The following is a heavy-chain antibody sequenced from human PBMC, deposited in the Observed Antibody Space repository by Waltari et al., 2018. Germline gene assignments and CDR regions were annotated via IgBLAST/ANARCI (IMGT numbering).Heavy chain of an antibody. CDR3: ARETSHYYYFDY. D-gene: IGHD2-21*01. CDR1: GFTCRSNG. CDR2: IWYDGNNK. Sequence: QVQLVESGGGVVQPGGSLRLSCAESGFTCRSNGLHWVRQAPGKGLEWVAVIWYDGNNKYYADSVKGRFTISRDNSKNTLYLQMNSLRAEDTAVYYCARETSHYYYFDYWGQGTLVTVSS. J-gene: IGHJ4*02. V-gene: IGHV3-33*01.